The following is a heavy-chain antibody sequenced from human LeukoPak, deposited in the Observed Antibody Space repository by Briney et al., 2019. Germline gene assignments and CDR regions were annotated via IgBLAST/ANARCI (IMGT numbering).Heavy chain of an antibody. V-gene: IGHV1-69-2*01. CDR3: ARGYCGGDCYGLFDY. CDR1: GYTFTDYY. Sequence: ASVKISCKVSGYTFTDYYMHWVQQAPGKGLEWMGLVDPEDGETIYAEKFQGRVTITADTSTDTAYMELSSLRSEDTAVYYCARGYCGGDCYGLFDYWGQGTLVTVSS. CDR2: VDPEDGET. J-gene: IGHJ4*02. D-gene: IGHD2-21*02.